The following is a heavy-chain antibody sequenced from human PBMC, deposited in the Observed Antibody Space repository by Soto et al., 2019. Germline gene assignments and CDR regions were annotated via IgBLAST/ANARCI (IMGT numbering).Heavy chain of an antibody. V-gene: IGHV4-30-2*01. J-gene: IGHJ6*02. CDR3: TRRRFGVRGVTTMDV. D-gene: IGHD3-10*01. Sequence: SETLSLTCAVSGGSISSGGYSWSWIRQASGKGLEWIAYIHHSGSTYYNPSLKSRVTISPDRSKNRFSLKLTYVTAADTAVYYCTRRRFGVRGVTTMDVWGPGTTVTVSS. CDR1: GGSISSGGYS. CDR2: IHHSGST.